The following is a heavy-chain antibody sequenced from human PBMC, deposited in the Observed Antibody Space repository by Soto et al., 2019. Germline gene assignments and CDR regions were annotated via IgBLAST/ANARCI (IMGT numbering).Heavy chain of an antibody. CDR2: IYHSGAT. V-gene: IGHV4-31*03. Sequence: QVQLQESGPRLVRPSQTLSLTCTVSGESIDTAGYYWTWIRQRPGRGLEWLGFIYHSGATYYSSSMKCRLSISIDRSQNQFSLKVTSVTAADTAVYFCSRGDYWGQGMLVTVSS. CDR1: GESIDTAGYY. CDR3: SRGDY. J-gene: IGHJ4*02.